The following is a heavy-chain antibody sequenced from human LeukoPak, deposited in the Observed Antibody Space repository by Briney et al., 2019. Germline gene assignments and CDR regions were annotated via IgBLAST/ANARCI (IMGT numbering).Heavy chain of an antibody. D-gene: IGHD6-13*01. CDR2: TNPHSGDT. V-gene: IGHV1-2*02. Sequence: RASVKVSCKASGYTFTGYYLHWVRQAPGQGLEWMGWTNPHSGDTNYAQKFQGRATMTRDTSINTAYMELTRLRSDDTAVYYCARTATSSSWYPLFDYWGQGTLVTVSS. CDR1: GYTFTGYY. J-gene: IGHJ4*02. CDR3: ARTATSSSWYPLFDY.